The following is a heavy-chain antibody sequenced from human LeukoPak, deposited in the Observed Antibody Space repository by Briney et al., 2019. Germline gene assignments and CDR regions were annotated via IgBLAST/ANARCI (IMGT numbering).Heavy chain of an antibody. CDR1: GFTFSSYA. V-gene: IGHV3-23*01. Sequence: GGSLRLSCAASGFTFSSYAMSWVRQAPGKGLEWVSAISGSGGSTYYADSVKGRFTISRDNSKSTLYLQMNSLRAEDTAVYYCAKYVTWGSLYYCYGMDVWGQGTTVTVSS. D-gene: IGHD7-27*01. J-gene: IGHJ6*02. CDR2: ISGSGGST. CDR3: AKYVTWGSLYYCYGMDV.